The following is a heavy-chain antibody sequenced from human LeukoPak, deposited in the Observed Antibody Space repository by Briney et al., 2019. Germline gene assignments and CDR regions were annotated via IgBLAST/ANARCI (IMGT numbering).Heavy chain of an antibody. Sequence: GGSLRLSCAASGFTFSSYEMNWVRQAPGKGLEWVSYISSSGSTIYYADSVKGRFTISRDTAKNSLYLQMNSLRAEDTAVYYCARETRGYSYGYRYYFDYWGQGTLVTVSS. D-gene: IGHD5-18*01. CDR1: GFTFSSYE. CDR2: ISSSGSTI. V-gene: IGHV3-48*03. J-gene: IGHJ4*02. CDR3: ARETRGYSYGYRYYFDY.